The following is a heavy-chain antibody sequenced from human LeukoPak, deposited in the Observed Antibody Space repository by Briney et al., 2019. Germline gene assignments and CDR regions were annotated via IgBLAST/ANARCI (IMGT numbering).Heavy chain of an antibody. CDR1: GYSISSGYY. Sequence: SETLSLTXAVSGYSISSGYYWGWIRQPPGKGLEWIGSIYHSGSTYYNPSLKSRVTISVDTSKNQFSLKLSSVTAADTAVYYCARATGYCSSTSCYNYFDYWGQGTLVTVSS. CDR2: IYHSGST. CDR3: ARATGYCSSTSCYNYFDY. V-gene: IGHV4-38-2*01. D-gene: IGHD2-2*02. J-gene: IGHJ4*02.